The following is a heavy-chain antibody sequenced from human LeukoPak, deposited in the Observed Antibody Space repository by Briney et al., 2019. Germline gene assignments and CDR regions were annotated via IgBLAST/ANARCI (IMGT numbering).Heavy chain of an antibody. J-gene: IGHJ3*02. CDR1: GYSISSGYY. Sequence: SETLSLTCAVSGYSISSGYYWGWIRQPPGKGLEWIGSIYHSGSTYYNPSHKSRVTISVDTSKNQFSLKLSSVTAADTAVYYCARHTNYGATDAFDIWGQGTMVTVSS. V-gene: IGHV4-38-2*01. CDR2: IYHSGST. CDR3: ARHTNYGATDAFDI. D-gene: IGHD4-17*01.